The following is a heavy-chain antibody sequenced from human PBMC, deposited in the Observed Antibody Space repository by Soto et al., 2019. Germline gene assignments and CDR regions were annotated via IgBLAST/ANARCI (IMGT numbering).Heavy chain of an antibody. J-gene: IGHJ3*01. D-gene: IGHD2-15*01. CDR1: HFSVTNNKY. CDR3: ARDSRYCTDSGCFIIRDAFDV. V-gene: IGHV4-4*02. Sequence: QVLLQESGPGLVKPSGTLSLTCTVSHFSVTNNKYWSWVRQSPGKPLEGIGEIYHSGTTYYNPSLSSRVSMSMDKSKNQISLILTSVTAADTSVYYCARDSRYCTDSGCFIIRDAFDVWGQGTLVTVSS. CDR2: IYHSGTT.